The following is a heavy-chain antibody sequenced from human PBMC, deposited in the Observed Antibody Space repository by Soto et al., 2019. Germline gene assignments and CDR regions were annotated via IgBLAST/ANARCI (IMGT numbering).Heavy chain of an antibody. CDR1: GFIFSNYA. V-gene: IGHV3-30-3*01. Sequence: PGGSLRLSCAASGFIFSNYAIHWVRQAPGKGLDWVALISYDGNDKYYADSVKGRFTISRDHSMNTLYLQMNSLRVDDTAMYYCARAPNRLGGFWFDPWGQGTLVTVSS. J-gene: IGHJ5*02. CDR2: ISYDGNDK. CDR3: ARAPNRLGGFWFDP. D-gene: IGHD1-26*01.